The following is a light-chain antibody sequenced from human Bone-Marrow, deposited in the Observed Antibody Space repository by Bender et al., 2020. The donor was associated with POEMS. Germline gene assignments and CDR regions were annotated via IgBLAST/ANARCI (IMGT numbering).Light chain of an antibody. J-gene: IGLJ3*02. CDR2: EGS. Sequence: QSALTQPASVSGSPGQSITISCTGTSSDVGSYNLVSWYQQHPGKVPKVIIYEGSKRPSGVSNRFSGSKSDNTASLTISGLQAEDEADFYCCSYADNSVWVFGGGTKLTVL. CDR1: SSDVGSYNL. V-gene: IGLV2-23*01. CDR3: CSYADNSVWV.